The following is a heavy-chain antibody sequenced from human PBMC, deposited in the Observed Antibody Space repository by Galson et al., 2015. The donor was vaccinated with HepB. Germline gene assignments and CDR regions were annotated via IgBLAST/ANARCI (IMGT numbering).Heavy chain of an antibody. Sequence: SLRLSCAASGFIFSKVWMSWVRQAPGKGLEWIGRIKRNTDGGTADYAAPVTGRFTISRDDSKSTLYLQMNSLKTEDTGVYYCIRGGTSGTSPDYYYYYMVVWGKVTTFTVSS. V-gene: IGHV3-15*01. CDR1: GFIFSKVW. D-gene: IGHD3-3*01. CDR3: IRGGTSGTSPDYYYYYMVV. J-gene: IGHJ6*03. CDR2: IKRNTDGGTA.